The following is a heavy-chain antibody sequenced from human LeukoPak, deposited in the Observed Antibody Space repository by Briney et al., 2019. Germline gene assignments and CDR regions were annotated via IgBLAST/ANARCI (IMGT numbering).Heavy chain of an antibody. V-gene: IGHV3-21*01. CDR1: GFTFSSYS. CDR2: ISSSSYI. CDR3: AAVIVVVKGLDY. J-gene: IGHJ4*02. Sequence: PGGSLRLSCAASGFTFSSYSMNWVRQAPGKGLEWVSSISSSSYIYYADSVKGRFTISRDNAKNSLYLQMNSLRAEDTAVYYCAAVIVVVKGLDYWGQGTLVTVSS. D-gene: IGHD3-22*01.